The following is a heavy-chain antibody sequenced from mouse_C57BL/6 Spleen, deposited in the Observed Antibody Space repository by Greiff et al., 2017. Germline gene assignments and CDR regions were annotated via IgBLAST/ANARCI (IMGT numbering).Heavy chain of an antibody. CDR2: INPSNGGT. D-gene: IGHD2-4*01. CDR1: GYTFTSYW. Sequence: VQLQQPGPELVQPGASVTLSCKASGYTFTSYWMHWVKQRPGQGLEWIGNINPSNGGTNYNEKFKSKATLTVDKSSSTAYLQLSRLTSEDSAVYYCSYYDDDEGFAYWGQVTLVTVAA. CDR3: SYYDDDEGFAY. J-gene: IGHJ3*01. V-gene: IGHV1-53*01.